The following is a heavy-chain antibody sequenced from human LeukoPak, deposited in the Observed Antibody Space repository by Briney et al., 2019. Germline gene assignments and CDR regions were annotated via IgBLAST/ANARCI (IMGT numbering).Heavy chain of an antibody. CDR3: ARAGPSSSRYVFDY. Sequence: ASVKVSCKASGYTFTTYAMHWVRQAPGQRLEWMGWINAGNGNTKYSQKFQARVTITRDTSASTAYMELSSLRSEDTAVYYCARAGPSSSRYVFDYWGQGTLVTVSS. CDR1: GYTFTTYA. D-gene: IGHD6-13*01. J-gene: IGHJ4*02. V-gene: IGHV1-3*01. CDR2: INAGNGNT.